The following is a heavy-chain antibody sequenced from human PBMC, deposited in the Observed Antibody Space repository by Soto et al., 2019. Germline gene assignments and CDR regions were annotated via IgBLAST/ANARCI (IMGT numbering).Heavy chain of an antibody. CDR1: GFTFDDYA. CDR3: AKERSPDCNGVRCYHPIDY. V-gene: IGHV3-9*01. Sequence: EVQLVESGGGLVQPGRSLRLSCAASGFTFDDYAMHWVRQAPGKGLEWVSDISWNSGSIGYADSVKGRFTISRDNAKNSLYLQMNSLRVEDTALYYCAKERSPDCNGVRCYHPIDYWGQGTPVTVSS. D-gene: IGHD2-8*01. CDR2: ISWNSGSI. J-gene: IGHJ4*02.